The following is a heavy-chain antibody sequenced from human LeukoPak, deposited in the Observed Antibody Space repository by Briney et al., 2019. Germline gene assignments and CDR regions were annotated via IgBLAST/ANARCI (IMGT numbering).Heavy chain of an antibody. CDR3: ARDGGLWVSAHWGDS. V-gene: IGHV3-23*01. D-gene: IGHD7-27*01. CDR1: AFTFGSNW. CDR2: ITTSDGNT. J-gene: IGHJ4*02. Sequence: GGSLRLSCVISAFTFGSNWMSWVRQAPGKGLEWVSTITTSDGNTYYADSVKGRFTVSRDNSKNTLFLQMNSLRAEDTAVYYCARDGGLWVSAHWGDSWGRGTLVTVSS.